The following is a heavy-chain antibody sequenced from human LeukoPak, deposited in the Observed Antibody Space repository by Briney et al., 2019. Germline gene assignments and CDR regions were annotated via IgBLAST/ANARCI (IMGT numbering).Heavy chain of an antibody. Sequence: GGSLRLSCAASGFTFSSYAMSWVRQAPGKGLEWVSAISGSGGSTYYADSVKGRFTISRDNSKNTLYLQMNSLRAEDTAVYYCAKSSGYYSSRPYYFDYWGQGTLVTVSS. CDR1: GFTFSSYA. D-gene: IGHD3-22*01. J-gene: IGHJ4*02. CDR3: AKSSGYYSSRPYYFDY. CDR2: ISGSGGST. V-gene: IGHV3-23*01.